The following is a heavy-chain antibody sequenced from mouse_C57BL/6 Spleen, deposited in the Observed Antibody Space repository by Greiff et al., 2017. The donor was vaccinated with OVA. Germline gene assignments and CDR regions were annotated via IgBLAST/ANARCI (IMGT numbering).Heavy chain of an antibody. D-gene: IGHD1-1*01. CDR3: ARGDYYGSSPYYFDY. CDR1: GYTFTSYW. Sequence: VQLQQPGTELVKPGASVKLSCKASGYTFTSYWMHWVKQRPGQGLEWIGNINPSNGGTNYNEKFKSKATLTVDKSSSAAYMQLSSLTSEDSAVYYCARGDYYGSSPYYFDYWGQGTTLTVSS. J-gene: IGHJ2*01. V-gene: IGHV1-53*01. CDR2: INPSNGGT.